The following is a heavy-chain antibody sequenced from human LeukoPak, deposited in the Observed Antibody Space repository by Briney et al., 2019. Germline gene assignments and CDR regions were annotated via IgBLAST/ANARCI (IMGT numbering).Heavy chain of an antibody. CDR3: AKDPNGDYIGAFGI. J-gene: IGHJ3*02. CDR2: ISGSGGST. V-gene: IGHV3-23*01. CDR1: KFNFHTYG. D-gene: IGHD4-17*01. Sequence: PGGSLRLSCTTPKFNFHTYGLTWVRQAPGKELEWVSSISGSGGSTQYAASVQGRFTISRDNSKNTLYLQMNSLRAEDTAVYYCAKDPNGDYIGAFGIWGQGTMVTVSS.